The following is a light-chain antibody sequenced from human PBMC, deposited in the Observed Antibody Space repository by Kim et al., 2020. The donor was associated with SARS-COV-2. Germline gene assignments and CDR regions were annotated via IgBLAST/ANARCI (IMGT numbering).Light chain of an antibody. CDR2: AAS. CDR1: QSVGSN. CDR3: QQYNNWPPWT. J-gene: IGKJ1*01. V-gene: IGKV3-15*01. Sequence: SPGERATLSCRANQSVGSNLAWYQQKRGRAPRLLIYAASTRATGIPARFSGGGSGAEFTLTISSLQSEDFAVYYCQQYNNWPPWTFGQGTKVDIK.